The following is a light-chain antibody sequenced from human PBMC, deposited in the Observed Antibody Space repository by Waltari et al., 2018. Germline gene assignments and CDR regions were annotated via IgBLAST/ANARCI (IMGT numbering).Light chain of an antibody. J-gene: IGKJ1*01. Sequence: DIVMTQSPATLSVSPGERATLSCRASQSVGRNLAWYQQQPGQAPMVIIYGASTRPAGVPGTFSGSGSGTEFTLTSSSVQSEDLAVYYCQQYHDWPRTFGQGTKVEFK. CDR1: QSVGRN. CDR2: GAS. V-gene: IGKV3-15*01. CDR3: QQYHDWPRT.